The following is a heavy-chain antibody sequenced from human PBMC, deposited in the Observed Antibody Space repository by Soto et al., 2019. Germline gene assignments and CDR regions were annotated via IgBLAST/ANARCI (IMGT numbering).Heavy chain of an antibody. D-gene: IGHD3-10*01. J-gene: IGHJ6*03. V-gene: IGHV4-59*08. CDR2: IYYSGST. Sequence: SETLSLTCTVSGGSISTYYWSWIRQSPGKGLEWIGYIYYSGSTNYNPSLKSRVTFSLDTSKNQFSLKLSSVTAADTAVYYCARHDTGSGSYYYYYYYMDLWGRGTAVTVSS. CDR1: GGSISTYY. CDR3: ARHDTGSGSYYYYYYYMDL.